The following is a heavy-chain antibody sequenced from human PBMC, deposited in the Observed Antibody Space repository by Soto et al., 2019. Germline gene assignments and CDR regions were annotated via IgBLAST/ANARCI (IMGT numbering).Heavy chain of an antibody. CDR3: VKGNQLLRYYFEY. CDR1: GFSFSTYG. CDR2: ITSNGDNT. Sequence: GGSLRLSCAVSGFSFSTYGVTWVCQAPGKGLEYVSGITSNGDNTYHADSVQGRFTISRDNSKSTLYLQMTSLRVEDTAVYYCVKGNQLLRYYFEYWGRGALVTVSS. J-gene: IGHJ4*02. D-gene: IGHD2-2*01. V-gene: IGHV3-64D*06.